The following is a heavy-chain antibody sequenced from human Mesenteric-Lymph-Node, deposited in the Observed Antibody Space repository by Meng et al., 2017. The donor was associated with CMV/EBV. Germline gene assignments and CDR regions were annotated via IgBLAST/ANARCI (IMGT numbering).Heavy chain of an antibody. CDR3: AKQHYYDFWSGYTN. Sequence: GGSLRLSCAASGFTFSDYYMNWVRQAPGEGLEWVAVISYDGSNKYYADSVKGRFTISRDNSKNTLYLQMNSLRAEDTAVYYCAKQHYYDFWSGYTNWGQGTLVTVSS. V-gene: IGHV3-30*18. D-gene: IGHD3-3*01. CDR2: ISYDGSNK. J-gene: IGHJ4*02. CDR1: GFTFSDYY.